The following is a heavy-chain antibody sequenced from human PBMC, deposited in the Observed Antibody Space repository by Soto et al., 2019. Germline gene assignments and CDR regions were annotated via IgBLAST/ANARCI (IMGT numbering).Heavy chain of an antibody. V-gene: IGHV1-58*01. CDR1: GFTFTSSA. Sequence: ASVKVSCKASGFTFTSSAVQWVRQARGQRLEWIGWIVVGSGNTNYAQKFQERVTITRDMSTSTAYMELSSLRSEDTAVYYCAAGMDSSSWYDWDYYYGMDVWGQGTTVTVSS. D-gene: IGHD6-13*01. CDR2: IVVGSGNT. CDR3: AAGMDSSSWYDWDYYYGMDV. J-gene: IGHJ6*02.